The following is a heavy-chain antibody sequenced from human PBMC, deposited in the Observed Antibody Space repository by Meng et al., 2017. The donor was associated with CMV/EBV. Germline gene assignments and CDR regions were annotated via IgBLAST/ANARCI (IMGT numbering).Heavy chain of an antibody. D-gene: IGHD1-1*01. V-gene: IGHV3-72*01. J-gene: IGHJ6*02. CDR1: GFTFSDHY. CDR2: TRNKANSYTT. Sequence: GESLKISCAASGFTFSDHYMDWVRQAPGKGLEWVGRTRNKANSYTTEYAASVKGRFTISRDDSKNSLYLQMNSLRAEDTAVYYCARDRNNWTLFRYYYYGMDVWGQGTTVTVSS. CDR3: ARDRNNWTLFRYYYYGMDV.